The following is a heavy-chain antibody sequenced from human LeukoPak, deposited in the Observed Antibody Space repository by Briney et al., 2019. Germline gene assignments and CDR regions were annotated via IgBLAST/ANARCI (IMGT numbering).Heavy chain of an antibody. D-gene: IGHD4-17*01. V-gene: IGHV1-69*13. CDR1: GYTFTSYG. CDR2: IIPIFGTA. CDR3: AGSREYGDRYLYYFDY. Sequence: SVKVSCKASGYTFTSYGISWVRQAPGQGLEWMGGIIPIFGTANYAQKFQGRVTITADESTSTAYMELSSLRSEDTAVYYCAGSREYGDRYLYYFDYWGRGTLVTVSS. J-gene: IGHJ4*02.